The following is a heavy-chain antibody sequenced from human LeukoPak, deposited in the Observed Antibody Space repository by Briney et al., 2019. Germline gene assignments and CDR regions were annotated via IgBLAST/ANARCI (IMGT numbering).Heavy chain of an antibody. Sequence: GGSLRLSCTASGFTFTTYGLHWVRQAPGKGLEWVAVISYNGGYRHYADSVKGRFTISRDDSKNTLFLQMSSLRAEDTAVYYCAGLVGRYSSGLYYYYFDYWGQGTLVTVSS. CDR2: ISYNGGYR. D-gene: IGHD3-22*01. CDR1: GFTFTTYG. CDR3: AGLVGRYSSGLYYYYFDY. V-gene: IGHV3-33*05. J-gene: IGHJ4*02.